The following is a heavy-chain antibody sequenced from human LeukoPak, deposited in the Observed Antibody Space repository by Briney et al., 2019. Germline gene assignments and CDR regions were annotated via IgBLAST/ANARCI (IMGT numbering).Heavy chain of an antibody. CDR1: GFTLSYYW. J-gene: IGHJ4*02. CDR2: IDGGSTT. CDR3: AAAKFYKTSPFDY. D-gene: IGHD2-2*01. Sequence: GGSLRLSCAASGFTLSYYWMHWVRQAPGKGLVRVSRIDGGSTTNYAGSVKGRFTISRDNAKNTLYLEMSSLRPEDTAVYYCAAAKFYKTSPFDYWGQGTLVTVSS. V-gene: IGHV3-74*01.